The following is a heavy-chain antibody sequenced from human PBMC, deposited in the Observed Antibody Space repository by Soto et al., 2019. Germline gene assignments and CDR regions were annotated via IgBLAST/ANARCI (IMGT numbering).Heavy chain of an antibody. CDR3: ASPRLSSDGTTPIDY. CDR2: RSYDGSNK. D-gene: IGHD1-1*01. J-gene: IGHJ4*02. CDR1: GFTFSSYA. Sequence: QVQLVESGGGVVQPGRSLRLSCAASGFTFSSYAMHWVRQDPGKGLEWVAVRSYDGSNKYYADSVKGRFTISRDTSKNTLYLQMNSLRAEDTAVYYCASPRLSSDGTTPIDYWGQGTLVTVSS. V-gene: IGHV3-30-3*01.